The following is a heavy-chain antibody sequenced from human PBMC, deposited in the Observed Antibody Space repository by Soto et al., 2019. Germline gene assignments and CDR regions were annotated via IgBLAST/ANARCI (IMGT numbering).Heavy chain of an antibody. CDR3: ARRGTDMTSGFIGLDV. V-gene: IGHV3-13*01. Sequence: PGGSLRHSCTTSGFTFSTYDMHWVRQGAGKGLEWVSGIIVAGDTFYPDSGKGRFIISRENAKNSLYLQMDSLRVEDTAVYYCARRGTDMTSGFIGLDVWGQGTKVTVSS. D-gene: IGHD5-18*01. J-gene: IGHJ3*01. CDR2: IIVAGDT. CDR1: GFTFSTYD.